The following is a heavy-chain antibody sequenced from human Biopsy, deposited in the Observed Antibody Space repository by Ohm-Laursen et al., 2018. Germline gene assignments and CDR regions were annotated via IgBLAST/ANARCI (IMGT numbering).Heavy chain of an antibody. CDR1: EFIFSRFW. J-gene: IGHJ4*02. V-gene: IGHV3-74*01. CDR3: TRAEAGSGSLLYFDY. CDR2: INSDGSST. D-gene: IGHD3-10*01. Sequence: SLRLSCTASEFIFSRFWMYWVRQAPGKGLVWVSRINSDGSSTNYADAVKGRFTIPRDSAKNTVFLQMNSLRAKDTAVYYCTRAEAGSGSLLYFDYWGQGTLVTVSS.